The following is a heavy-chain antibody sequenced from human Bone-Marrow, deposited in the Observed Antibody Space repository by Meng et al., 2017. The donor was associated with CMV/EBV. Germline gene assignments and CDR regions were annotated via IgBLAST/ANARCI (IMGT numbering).Heavy chain of an antibody. D-gene: IGHD5-24*01. V-gene: IGHV3-64*02. Sequence: GESLKIPCAASGFTFSSYAMHWVRQAPGKGLEYVSAISSNGGSTYYADSVKGRFTISRDNSKNTLYLQMGSLRAEDMAVYYCARMKRDGYNYYYGMDVWGQGTTVTVSS. J-gene: IGHJ6*02. CDR2: ISSNGGST. CDR1: GFTFSSYA. CDR3: ARMKRDGYNYYYGMDV.